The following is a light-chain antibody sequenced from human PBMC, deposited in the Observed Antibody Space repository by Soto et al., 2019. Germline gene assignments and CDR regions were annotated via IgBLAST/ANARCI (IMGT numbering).Light chain of an antibody. Sequence: QSVLTQPPSASGTPGQRVTISCSGSSSNIGGNTVSWFHHLPGTAPKVLIYADNQRPSGVPDRFSGSKSATSASLAISRLQSEDEGAYYCAAWEDSLSGHVVFGGGTQLTVL. CDR2: ADN. CDR1: SSNIGGNT. V-gene: IGLV1-44*01. CDR3: AAWEDSLSGHVV. J-gene: IGLJ2*01.